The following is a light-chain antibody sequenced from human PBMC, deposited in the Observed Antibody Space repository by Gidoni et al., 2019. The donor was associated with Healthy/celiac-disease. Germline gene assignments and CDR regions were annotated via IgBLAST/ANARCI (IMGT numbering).Light chain of an antibody. J-gene: IGKJ2*01. V-gene: IGKV1-5*01. CDR3: QQYNSYSMYT. CDR1: QSFSSW. CDR2: DAS. Sequence: DIQIPHSPATLSASVGDRVPITRRASQSFSSWLAWYQQKPGKAPKLLIYDASSWESGVPSRFSGSGSGTEFTLTISSLQPDDFATYYCQQYNSYSMYTFXXXTKLEIK.